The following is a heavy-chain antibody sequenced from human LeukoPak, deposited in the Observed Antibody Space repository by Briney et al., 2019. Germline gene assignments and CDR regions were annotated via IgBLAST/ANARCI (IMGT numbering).Heavy chain of an antibody. V-gene: IGHV1-2*02. Sequence: ASVKVSCKASGYTFTGYYMHWVRQAPGQGLEWMGWINPNSGGTNYAQKFQGRVTMTRDTSISTAYMELSRLRSDDTAVYYCARVRLSGSRSGWFDPWGQGTLVTVSS. CDR2: INPNSGGT. CDR1: GYTFTGYY. D-gene: IGHD3-10*01. CDR3: ARVRLSGSRSGWFDP. J-gene: IGHJ5*02.